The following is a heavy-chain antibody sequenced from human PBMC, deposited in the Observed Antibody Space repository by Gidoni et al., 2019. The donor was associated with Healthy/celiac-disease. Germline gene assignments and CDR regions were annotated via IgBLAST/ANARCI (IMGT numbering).Heavy chain of an antibody. CDR2: ISSNGGST. J-gene: IGHJ3*02. V-gene: IGHV3-64D*06. CDR3: VKDFWSGLSGDAFDI. D-gene: IGHD3-3*01. CDR1: GFTFSSYA. Sequence: EVQLVESGGGLVQPGGSLRLSCSASGFTFSSYAMHWVRQAPGKGLEYVSAISSNGGSTYYADSVKGRFTISRDNSKNTLYLQMSSLRAEDTAVYYCVKDFWSGLSGDAFDIWGQGTMVTVSS.